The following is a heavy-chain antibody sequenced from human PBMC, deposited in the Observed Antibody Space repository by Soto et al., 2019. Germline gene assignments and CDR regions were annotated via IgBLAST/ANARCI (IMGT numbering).Heavy chain of an antibody. V-gene: IGHV1-2*02. D-gene: IGHD6-19*01. CDR2: INPNSGGT. J-gene: IGHJ4*02. Sequence: ASVKVSCKASGGTFTGYYMHWVRQAPGQGLEWMGWINPNSGGTNYAQKFQGRVTMTRDTSISTAYMELSRLRSDDTAVYYCAREGSGWSRGLFDYWGQGTLVTVSS. CDR1: GGTFTGYY. CDR3: AREGSGWSRGLFDY.